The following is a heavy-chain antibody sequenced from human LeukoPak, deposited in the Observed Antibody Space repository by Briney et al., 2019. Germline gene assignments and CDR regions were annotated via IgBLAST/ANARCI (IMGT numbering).Heavy chain of an antibody. CDR1: GGTFSSYA. CDR2: SIPILGIA. Sequence: GASVKVSCKASGGTFSSYAISWVRQAPGQGLEWMGRSIPILGIANYAQKFQGRVTITADKSTSTAYMELSSLRSEDTAVYYCARSIVVVTAKNYYYYGMDVWGQGTTVTVSS. CDR3: ARSIVVVTAKNYYYYGMDV. D-gene: IGHD2-21*02. J-gene: IGHJ6*02. V-gene: IGHV1-69*04.